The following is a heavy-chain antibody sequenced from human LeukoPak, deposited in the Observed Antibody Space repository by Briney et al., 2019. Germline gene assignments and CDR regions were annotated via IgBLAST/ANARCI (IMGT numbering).Heavy chain of an antibody. J-gene: IGHJ3*02. V-gene: IGHV3-53*01. D-gene: IGHD5-18*01. CDR3: AGIQQWSWRSFDI. Sequence: GGSLRLSCAASGFTVSSNYMSWVRQAPGKGLEWVSIIYGGGSTYYTDSVRGRFTISRDNSKNTLYLQMGSLRAEDTAVYFCAGIQQWSWRSFDIWGQGTVVTVSS. CDR1: GFTVSSNY. CDR2: IYGGGST.